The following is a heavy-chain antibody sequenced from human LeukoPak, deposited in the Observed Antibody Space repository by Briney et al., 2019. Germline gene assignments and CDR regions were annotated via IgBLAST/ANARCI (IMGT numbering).Heavy chain of an antibody. V-gene: IGHV3-23*01. D-gene: IGHD1-26*01. CDR1: GFTLSSYA. Sequence: GGSLRLSCAASGFTLSSYAMSWLPHAPGKGLEWVSAISGSGGSTYYADSVKGRFTISRDNSKNKVYLQMNSVRAEDTAVYYCAKGQWELTYFDYWGQGTLVTVSS. CDR3: AKGQWELTYFDY. CDR2: ISGSGGST. J-gene: IGHJ4*02.